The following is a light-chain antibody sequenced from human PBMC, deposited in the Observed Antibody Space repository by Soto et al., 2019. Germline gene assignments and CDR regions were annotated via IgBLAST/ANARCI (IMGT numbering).Light chain of an antibody. CDR3: QQYNTYSRT. J-gene: IGKJ1*01. CDR2: KAS. V-gene: IGKV1-5*03. Sequence: DIQMTQSPSTLSASVGDRVTITCRASQSISSWLAWYQQKPGKAPKLLIYKASSLEPGVPSRFSGSGSETEFILTISSLQPDDFATYYCQQYNTYSRTFGQGTKVEIK. CDR1: QSISSW.